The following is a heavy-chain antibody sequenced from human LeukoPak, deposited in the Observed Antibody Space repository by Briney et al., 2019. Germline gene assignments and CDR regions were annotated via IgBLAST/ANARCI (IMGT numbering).Heavy chain of an antibody. D-gene: IGHD6-19*01. CDR3: AKPVTGSIFDY. CDR2: TTHSGITT. Sequence: PGGSLRLSCTASGFSFTDFDMNWVRQAPGKGLEWVSHTTHSGITTHYADSVKGRFTISRDNSKSTLYLQMNSLRAKDTAVYYCAKPVTGSIFDYWGRGTLVTVSS. V-gene: IGHV3-23*01. J-gene: IGHJ4*02. CDR1: GFSFTDFD.